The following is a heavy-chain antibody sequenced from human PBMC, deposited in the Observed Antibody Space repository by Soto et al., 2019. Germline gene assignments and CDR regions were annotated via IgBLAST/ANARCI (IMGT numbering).Heavy chain of an antibody. Sequence: QVQLVESGGGVVQPGRSLRLSCAASGFTFSSYAMHWVRQAPGKGLEWVAVISYDGSNKYYADSVKGRFTISRDNSKNTLYLQMNSLRAEDTAVYYCARDLVLWFGDNWFDPWGQGTLVTVSS. D-gene: IGHD3-10*01. CDR3: ARDLVLWFGDNWFDP. CDR2: ISYDGSNK. J-gene: IGHJ5*02. V-gene: IGHV3-30-3*01. CDR1: GFTFSSYA.